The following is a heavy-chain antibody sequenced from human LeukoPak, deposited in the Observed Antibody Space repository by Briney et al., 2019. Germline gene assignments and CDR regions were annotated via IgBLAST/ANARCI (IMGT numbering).Heavy chain of an antibody. CDR1: GFTFSSYG. CDR2: IWYDGSNK. J-gene: IGHJ5*02. CDR3: AKYPDVIVYGNWFDP. V-gene: IGHV3-33*06. Sequence: PGGSLRLSCAASGFTFSSYGMHWVRQAPGKGLEWVAVIWYDGSNKYYADSVKGRFTISRDNSKNTLYLQMNSLRAEDTAEYYCAKYPDVIVYGNWFDPWGQGTLVTVSS. D-gene: IGHD3-22*01.